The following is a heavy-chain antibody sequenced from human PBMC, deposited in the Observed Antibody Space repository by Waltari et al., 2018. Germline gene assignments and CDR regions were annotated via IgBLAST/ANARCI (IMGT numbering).Heavy chain of an antibody. D-gene: IGHD3-22*01. Sequence: EVQMVQSGAEVKKPGESLKISCKGSGYSFTNYWIGWVRQMPGKGLEWMGVIYPGDSDATYSPSFQGQVTISADKSISTAFLQWSSLRASDTAIYYCARQTTYYYDSSDYFPDYFDFWGQGTLVTVSS. CDR2: IYPGDSDA. V-gene: IGHV5-51*01. J-gene: IGHJ4*02. CDR3: ARQTTYYYDSSDYFPDYFDF. CDR1: GYSFTNYW.